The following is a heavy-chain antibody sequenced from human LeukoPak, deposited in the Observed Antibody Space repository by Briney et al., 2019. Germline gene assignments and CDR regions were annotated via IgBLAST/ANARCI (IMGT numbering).Heavy chain of an antibody. CDR2: ISGSGTGT. CDR1: GFTFSSYG. D-gene: IGHD3-10*01. CDR3: AKDRPASHGSDSFGDY. J-gene: IGHJ4*02. Sequence: GGSLRLSCAASGFTFSSYGLSWVHQAPGKGLEWVSAISGSGTGTYYADSIKGRFTISRDNSRSTMYLQMDSLRVEDTAVYYCAKDRPASHGSDSFGDYWGRGTQVTVTT. V-gene: IGHV3-23*01.